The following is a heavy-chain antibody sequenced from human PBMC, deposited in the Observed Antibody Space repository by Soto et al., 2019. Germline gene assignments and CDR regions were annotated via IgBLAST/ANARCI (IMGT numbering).Heavy chain of an antibody. V-gene: IGHV1-69*12. D-gene: IGHD4-17*01. CDR1: GGTFRTYA. CDR3: ARGISYGDTIGAFDI. Sequence: QVQLVQSGAEVKKPGSSMKVSCKASGGTFRTYAITWVRQAPGQGLEWMGGIIHIFGTANYAQKFQGRVTITADESTSTAYMELSSLRSEDTAMYYCARGISYGDTIGAFDIWGQGTMVTVSS. J-gene: IGHJ3*02. CDR2: IIHIFGTA.